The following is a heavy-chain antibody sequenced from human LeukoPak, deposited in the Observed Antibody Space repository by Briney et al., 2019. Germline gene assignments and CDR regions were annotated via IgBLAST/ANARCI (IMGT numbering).Heavy chain of an antibody. CDR1: GFTFNGYA. CDR3: AKEKETTAPYNWFDP. Sequence: GGTLRLSCAASGFTFNGYAMSWVRQAPGNGLEWVSTISGSGGNTYYADSVKGRFTISRDNSKNTLSLQMNSLRAEDTAIYYCAKEKETTAPYNWFDPWGQGTLVTVSS. D-gene: IGHD4-17*01. V-gene: IGHV3-23*01. CDR2: ISGSGGNT. J-gene: IGHJ5*02.